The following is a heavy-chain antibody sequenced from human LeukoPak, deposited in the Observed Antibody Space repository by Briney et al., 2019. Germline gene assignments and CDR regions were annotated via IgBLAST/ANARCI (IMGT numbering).Heavy chain of an antibody. V-gene: IGHV3-30*18. Sequence: GGSLRLSCAASGFTFSSYGMHWVRQAPGKGLEWVAVISYDGSNKYYADSVKGRFTISRDNSKNTLYLQMNSLRAEDTAVYYCAKDRRTTSSFDYWGQGTLVTVSS. CDR2: ISYDGSNK. D-gene: IGHD1-1*01. J-gene: IGHJ4*02. CDR3: AKDRRTTSSFDY. CDR1: GFTFSSYG.